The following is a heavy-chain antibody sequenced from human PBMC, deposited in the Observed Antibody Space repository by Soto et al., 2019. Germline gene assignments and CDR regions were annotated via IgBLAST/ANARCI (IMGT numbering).Heavy chain of an antibody. CDR1: GYMFNSYF. CDR3: ARDETYSSYYFDY. CDR2: ISGYNGKT. J-gene: IGHJ4*02. D-gene: IGHD5-18*01. V-gene: IGHV1-18*04. Sequence: ASVKVSCKTSGYMFNSYFLSWVRQAPGQGLEWMGWISGYNGKTTYEQKFQGRVNMTIDTSTNTAYMDLRSLRSDDTAVYYCARDETYSSYYFDYWGQGTLVTVSS.